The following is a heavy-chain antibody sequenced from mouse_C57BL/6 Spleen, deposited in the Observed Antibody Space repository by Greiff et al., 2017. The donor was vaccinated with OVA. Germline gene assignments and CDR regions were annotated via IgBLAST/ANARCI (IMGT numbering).Heavy chain of an antibody. Sequence: QVQLQPPGAELVRPGSSVKLSCKASGYTFTSYWMHWVKQRPIQGLEWIGNIDPSDSETHYNQKFKDKATLTVDKSSSTSYIQLSSLTSEDSAVYDGTRSENSNRAMDYWGQGTSVTVSS. J-gene: IGHJ4*01. D-gene: IGHD2-5*01. CDR3: TRSENSNRAMDY. CDR2: IDPSDSET. V-gene: IGHV1-52*01. CDR1: GYTFTSYW.